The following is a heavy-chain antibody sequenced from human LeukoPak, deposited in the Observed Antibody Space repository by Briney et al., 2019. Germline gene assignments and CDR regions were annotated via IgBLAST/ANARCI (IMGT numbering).Heavy chain of an antibody. CDR2: INPNSGGT. J-gene: IGHJ4*02. D-gene: IGHD6-19*01. Sequence: GASVKVSCKASGYTFTGYYMHWVRQAPGQGLEWMGWINPNSGGTNYAQKFQGRVTMTRDTSISTAYMELSRLRSDDTAVYYCARAGIAVAGQGGDFDYWGQGTLVTVSS. CDR3: ARAGIAVAGQGGDFDY. CDR1: GYTFTGYY. V-gene: IGHV1-2*02.